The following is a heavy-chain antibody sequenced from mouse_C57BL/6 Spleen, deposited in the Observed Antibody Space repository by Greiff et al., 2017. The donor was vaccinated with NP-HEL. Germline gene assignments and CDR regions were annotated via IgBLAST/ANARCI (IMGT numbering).Heavy chain of an antibody. J-gene: IGHJ3*01. V-gene: IGHV1-81*01. CDR2: IYPRSGNT. Sequence: VQLQQSGAELARPGASVKLSCKASGYTFTSYGISWVKQRTGQGLEWIGEIYPRSGNTYYNEKFKGKATLTADKSSSTAYMELRSLTSEDSAVYFCAREEGLRAWFAYWGQGTLVTVSA. D-gene: IGHD2-4*01. CDR3: AREEGLRAWFAY. CDR1: GYTFTSYG.